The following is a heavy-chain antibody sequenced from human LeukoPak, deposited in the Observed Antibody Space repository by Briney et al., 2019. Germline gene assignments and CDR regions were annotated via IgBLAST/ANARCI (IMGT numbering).Heavy chain of an antibody. CDR2: ISDDGSNK. J-gene: IGHJ4*02. CDR1: GFTFSSHG. V-gene: IGHV3-30*18. CDR3: AKDRGSGYLDY. Sequence: GGSLRLSCAASGFTFSSHGMHWVRQAPGKGLEWVAVISDDGSNKFYADSVKGRFTISRDNSKNTLYLQMNSLRAEDTAVYYCAKDRGSGYLDYWGQGTLVTVSS. D-gene: IGHD3-22*01.